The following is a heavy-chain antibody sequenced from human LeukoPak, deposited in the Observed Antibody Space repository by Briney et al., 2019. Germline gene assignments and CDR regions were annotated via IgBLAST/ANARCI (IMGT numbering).Heavy chain of an antibody. Sequence: GASVKVSCKASGYTFTSYDINWVRQATGQGLEWMGWMNPNSGNTGYAQKFQGRVTITRNTSISTAYMELSSLRSEDTAVYYCARGRRGYCSGGSCYGGDYWGQGTLVTVPS. CDR3: ARGRRGYCSGGSCYGGDY. CDR2: MNPNSGNT. J-gene: IGHJ4*02. CDR1: GYTFTSYD. D-gene: IGHD2-15*01. V-gene: IGHV1-8*03.